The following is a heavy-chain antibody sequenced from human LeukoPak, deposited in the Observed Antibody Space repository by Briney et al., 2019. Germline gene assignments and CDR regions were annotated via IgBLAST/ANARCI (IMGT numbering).Heavy chain of an antibody. J-gene: IGHJ6*02. Sequence: GGSLRLSCAASGFTFSSYSMNWVRQAPGKGLEWVSSISGSSSYIYYADSVKGRFTISRDNAKNSPYLQMNSLRAEDTAVYYCASGYSYGNYYYYGMDVWGQGTTVTVSS. CDR1: GFTFSSYS. CDR2: ISGSSSYI. D-gene: IGHD5-18*01. CDR3: ASGYSYGNYYYYGMDV. V-gene: IGHV3-21*01.